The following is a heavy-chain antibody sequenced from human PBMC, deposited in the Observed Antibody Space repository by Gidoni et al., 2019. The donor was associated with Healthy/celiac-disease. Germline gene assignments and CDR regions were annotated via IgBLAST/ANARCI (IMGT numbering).Heavy chain of an antibody. Sequence: EVQLVESGGGLVKPGGSLRIHCEASGFTCCNARRIWVRQAPGKGRDWVVRIKSKTDGGTTYYAAPVKGIFTISSDDSKNTRYLQMNSLKTEDTAVYYCTTAPAFDICGQGTMVTVSS. J-gene: IGHJ3*02. V-gene: IGHV3-15*01. CDR1: GFTCCNAR. CDR3: TTAPAFDI. CDR2: IKSKTDGGTT.